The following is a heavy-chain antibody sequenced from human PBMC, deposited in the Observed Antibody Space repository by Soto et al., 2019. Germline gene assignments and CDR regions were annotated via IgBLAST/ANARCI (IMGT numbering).Heavy chain of an antibody. Sequence: QVQLVQSGAEVKKPGASVKVSCKASGYTFTGYDINWVRQATGQGLEWMGWMNPHSGNTNYAQKFQVRVTMTRNTSISTAYMELSRLRSEDTAMYYCARGRVIIGVDNWGQGTMVTVSA. CDR1: GYTFTGYD. CDR3: ARGRVIIGVDN. V-gene: IGHV1-8*01. D-gene: IGHD3-22*01. CDR2: MNPHSGNT. J-gene: IGHJ3*02.